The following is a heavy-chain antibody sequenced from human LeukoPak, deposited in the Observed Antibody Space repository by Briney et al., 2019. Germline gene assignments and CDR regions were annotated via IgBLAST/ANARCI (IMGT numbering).Heavy chain of an antibody. CDR2: INHSGST. D-gene: IGHD6-13*01. Sequence: SETLSLTCAVYGGTFSGYYWNWIRQPPGKGLEWMGEINHSGSTNYNPSLMSRVTISVDTSENPFSLKMSSVTAADTAVYYCERGQWRFSSSWSYDWFDPWGQGTLVTVSS. V-gene: IGHV4-34*01. CDR1: GGTFSGYY. CDR3: ERGQWRFSSSWSYDWFDP. J-gene: IGHJ5*02.